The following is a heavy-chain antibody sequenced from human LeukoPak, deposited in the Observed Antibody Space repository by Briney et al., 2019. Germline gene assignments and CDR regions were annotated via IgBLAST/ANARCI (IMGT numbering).Heavy chain of an antibody. CDR2: IYTSGST. J-gene: IGHJ6*03. CDR3: ARFRRYCSSTSCYDLGYYYYYMDV. Sequence: SQTLSLTCTVSGGSISSGSYYWGWIRQPAGKGLEWIGRIYTSGSTNYNPSRKSRFTISVDTSKTQFSLKLSSVTAADTAVYYCARFRRYCSSTSCYDLGYYYYYMDVWGKGTTVTVSS. D-gene: IGHD2-2*01. V-gene: IGHV4-61*02. CDR1: GGSISSGSYY.